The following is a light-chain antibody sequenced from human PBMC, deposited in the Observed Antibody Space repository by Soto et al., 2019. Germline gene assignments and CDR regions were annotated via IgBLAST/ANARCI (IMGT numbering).Light chain of an antibody. V-gene: IGLV2-11*01. Sequence: QSALTQPRSVSGSPGQSVTISCAGTSSDVGGYDYVSWYQQHPDKVPKILIFDVTKRPSGVPNRFSGSKSGNTASLTISGLQADDEADYYCCSYAGSYTLIFGGGTKLTVL. CDR3: CSYAGSYTLI. J-gene: IGLJ2*01. CDR1: SSDVGGYDY. CDR2: DVT.